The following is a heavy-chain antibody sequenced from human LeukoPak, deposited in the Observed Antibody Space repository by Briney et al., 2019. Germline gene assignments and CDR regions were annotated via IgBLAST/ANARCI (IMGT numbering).Heavy chain of an antibody. CDR1: GGSISSYY. D-gene: IGHD1-26*01. CDR3: ARGGLLGAPLIWFDP. J-gene: IGHJ5*02. Sequence: KPSETLSLTCTVSGGSISSYYWSWIRQPPGKGLEWIGYIYYSGSTNYNPSLKSRATISLDTSKNQFSLKLNSVTAADTAVYYCARGGLLGAPLIWFDPWGQGTLVTVSS. V-gene: IGHV4-59*01. CDR2: IYYSGST.